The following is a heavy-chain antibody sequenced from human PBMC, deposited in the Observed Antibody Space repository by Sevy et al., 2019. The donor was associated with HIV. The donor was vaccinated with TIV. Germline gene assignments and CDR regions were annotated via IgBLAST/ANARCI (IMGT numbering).Heavy chain of an antibody. D-gene: IGHD3-16*01. CDR2: IGYDGSNI. Sequence: GGSLRLSCAASGVTPSTYGIHWVRQAPGKGLEWVAVIGYDGSNIHYADSVKGRFTISRDNSKNTVFLQMDSLRAEDTAIYYCARDPRMFGDYLLAFFDYWGQGTLVTASS. CDR3: ARDPRMFGDYLLAFFDY. J-gene: IGHJ4*02. V-gene: IGHV3-33*01. CDR1: GVTPSTYG.